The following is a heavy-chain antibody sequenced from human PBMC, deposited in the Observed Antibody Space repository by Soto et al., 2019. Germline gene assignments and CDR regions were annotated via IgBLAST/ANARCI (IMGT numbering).Heavy chain of an antibody. Sequence: GGSLRLSCAASGFTFSSYAMSWVRQAPGKGLEWVSAISGSGGSTYYADSVKGRFTISRDNSKNTLYLQMNRLRAEDTAVYYCTKDQRELGYYDSSGYYGLEAFDIWGQGTMVTVSS. V-gene: IGHV3-23*01. CDR3: TKDQRELGYYDSSGYYGLEAFDI. CDR2: ISGSGGST. J-gene: IGHJ3*02. D-gene: IGHD3-22*01. CDR1: GFTFSSYA.